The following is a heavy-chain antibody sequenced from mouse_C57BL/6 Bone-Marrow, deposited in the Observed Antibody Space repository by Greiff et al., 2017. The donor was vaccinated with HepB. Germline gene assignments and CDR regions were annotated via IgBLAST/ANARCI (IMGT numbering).Heavy chain of an antibody. CDR3: ARDRYDYDGDYAMDY. Sequence: EVKVVESGGGLVKPGGSLKLSCAASGFTFSSYAISWVRQTPEKRLEWVATISDGGSYTYYPDNVKGRFTISRDNAKNNLYLQMSHLKSEDTAMYYCARDRYDYDGDYAMDYWGQGTSVTVSS. CDR1: GFTFSSYA. J-gene: IGHJ4*01. D-gene: IGHD2-4*01. CDR2: ISDGGSYT. V-gene: IGHV5-4*01.